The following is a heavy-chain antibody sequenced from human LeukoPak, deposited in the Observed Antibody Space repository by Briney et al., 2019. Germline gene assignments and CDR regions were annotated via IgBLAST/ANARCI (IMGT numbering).Heavy chain of an antibody. CDR2: IHHSRST. Sequence: ASGTLSLTCDVSGVSISSSNRWSWVRQPPGKGLEWIGEIHHSRSTNYNPSLKSRVTMSIDKSKNQFSLNLNSVTAADTAVYYCAREGDPTGSYYNYWGQGILVTVSS. J-gene: IGHJ4*02. D-gene: IGHD3-10*01. CDR3: AREGDPTGSYYNY. CDR1: GVSISSSNR. V-gene: IGHV4-4*02.